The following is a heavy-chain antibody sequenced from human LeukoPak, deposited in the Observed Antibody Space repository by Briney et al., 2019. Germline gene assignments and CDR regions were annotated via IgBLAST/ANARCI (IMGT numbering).Heavy chain of an antibody. J-gene: IGHJ4*02. CDR1: GFTFSSYA. V-gene: IGHV3-23*01. Sequence: PGGSLRLSCAASGFTFSSYAMSWVRQAPGKGLELVSAITGSGGSTYYADSARGRFSISTDNSENTLWLQMNSLRAAATALYYCAKDGRLSCRGACYVAYWGQGTLVTVSS. CDR3: AKDGRLSCRGACYVAY. CDR2: ITGSGGST. D-gene: IGHD2-21*02.